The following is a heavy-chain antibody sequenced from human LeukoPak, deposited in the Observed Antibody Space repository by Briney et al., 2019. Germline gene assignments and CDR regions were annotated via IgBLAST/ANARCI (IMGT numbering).Heavy chain of an antibody. CDR3: ARGRDGSGWYRGGLEFDY. J-gene: IGHJ4*02. CDR2: INHSGST. V-gene: IGHV4-34*01. CDR1: GGSFSGYY. D-gene: IGHD6-19*01. Sequence: SETLSLTCAVYGGSFSGYYWSWIRQPPGKGLEWIGEINHSGSTNYHPSLKSRVTISVDTPKNQFSLKLSCVTAADTAVYYCARGRDGSGWYRGGLEFDYWGQGTLVTVSS.